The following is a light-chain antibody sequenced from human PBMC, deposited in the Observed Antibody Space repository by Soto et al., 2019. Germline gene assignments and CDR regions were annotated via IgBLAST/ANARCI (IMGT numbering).Light chain of an antibody. J-gene: IGKJ1*01. V-gene: IGKV3-20*01. CDR2: GAS. Sequence: EIVLTQSPGTLSLSPGERATLSCRASQSVSSSYLAWYQQKPGQAPRLLIYGASSRPTGIPDRFSGSESGTDFTVTISRLEPEDLAVYYCQQYGSSRTFCQGTKVEI. CDR1: QSVSSSY. CDR3: QQYGSSRT.